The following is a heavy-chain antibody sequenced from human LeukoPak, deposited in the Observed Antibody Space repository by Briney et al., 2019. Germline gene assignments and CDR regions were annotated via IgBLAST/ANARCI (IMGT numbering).Heavy chain of an antibody. Sequence: GESLKISCAASGFSFSVNWMSWVRQAPGKGPEWVASIKKDESEKYYVDSVSGRFTISRDNAKNSLYLQMNSLRVEDTAVYYCAKEGYWGRGTLVTVSS. CDR2: IKKDESEK. J-gene: IGHJ4*02. CDR3: AKEGY. CDR1: GFSFSVNW. V-gene: IGHV3-7*01.